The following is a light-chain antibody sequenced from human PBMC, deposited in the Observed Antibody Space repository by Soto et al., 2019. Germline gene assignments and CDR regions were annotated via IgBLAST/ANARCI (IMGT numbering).Light chain of an antibody. CDR3: QQHGSSSWT. J-gene: IGKJ1*01. CDR2: GAS. Sequence: EIVLTQSPGTLSLSPGERATLSCRASQSVSSSYLAWYQQKPGQAPRLLIYGASSRATGIPDRFSGSGSGTDFSLTSSRLEPEDVAVYYCQQHGSSSWTFGQGTKVEIK. V-gene: IGKV3-20*01. CDR1: QSVSSSY.